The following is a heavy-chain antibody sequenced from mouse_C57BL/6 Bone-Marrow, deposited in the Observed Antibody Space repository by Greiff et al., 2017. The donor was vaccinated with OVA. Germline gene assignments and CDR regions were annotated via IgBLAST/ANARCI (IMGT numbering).Heavy chain of an antibody. CDR3: ARGDSTVVEDYAMDY. Sequence: VQLQQPGAELVMPGASVKLSCKASGYTFTSYWMHWVKQRPGQGLEWIGEIDPSDSYTNYNQKFKGKSTLTVDKSSSTAYMQLSSLTSEDSAVYYCARGDSTVVEDYAMDYWGQGTSVTVSS. J-gene: IGHJ4*01. CDR1: GYTFTSYW. D-gene: IGHD1-1*01. V-gene: IGHV1-69*01. CDR2: IDPSDSYT.